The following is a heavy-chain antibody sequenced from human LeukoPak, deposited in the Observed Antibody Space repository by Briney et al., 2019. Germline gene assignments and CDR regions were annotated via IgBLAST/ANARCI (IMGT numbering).Heavy chain of an antibody. CDR3: ARDRFRVFSGWYYYYYYMDV. CDR2: TKQDGSEK. J-gene: IGHJ6*03. V-gene: IGHV3-7*01. CDR1: GFTFSSYW. Sequence: PGGSLRLSCAASGFTFSSYWMSWVRQAPGKGLEWVANTKQDGSEKYYVDSVEGRFTISRDNAKNSLYLQMNSLRAEDTAVYYCARDRFRVFSGWYYYYYYMDVWGKGTTVTVSS. D-gene: IGHD6-19*01.